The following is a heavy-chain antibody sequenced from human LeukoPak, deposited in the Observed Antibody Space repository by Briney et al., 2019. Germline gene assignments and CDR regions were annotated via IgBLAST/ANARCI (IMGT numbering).Heavy chain of an antibody. CDR1: GGSISSGSYY. CDR3: ASGPRLYYYDSSGYYYSSGLGAFDI. CDR2: IYTSGST. D-gene: IGHD3-22*01. Sequence: SQTLSLTCTVSGGSISSGSYYWSWIRQPAGKGLEWIGRIYTSGSTNYNPSLKSRATISVDTSKNQFSLKLSSVTAADTAVYYCASGPRLYYYDSSGYYYSSGLGAFDIWGQGTMVTVSS. J-gene: IGHJ3*02. V-gene: IGHV4-61*02.